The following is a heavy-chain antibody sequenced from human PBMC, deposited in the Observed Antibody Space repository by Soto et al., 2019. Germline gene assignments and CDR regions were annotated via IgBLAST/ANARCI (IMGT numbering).Heavy chain of an antibody. J-gene: IGHJ3*02. D-gene: IGHD2-15*01. CDR1: GGSISSDSYY. V-gene: IGHV4-39*07. CDR3: ARAVVVGATGAFDI. CDR2: ISYSGST. Sequence: SETLSLTCTVSGGSISSDSYYWGWIRQSPEKGLEWIASISYSGSTYYNPTLKSRLIISVDTSKSQFSLKLSSVTAADTAVYFCARAVVVGATGAFDIWGQGTMVTVSS.